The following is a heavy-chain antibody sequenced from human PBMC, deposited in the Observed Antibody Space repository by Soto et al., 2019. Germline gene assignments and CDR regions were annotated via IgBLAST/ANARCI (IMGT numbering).Heavy chain of an antibody. Sequence: QVHLQESGPGLVKPSQTLSLTCSVNGDSINSDSVYWSWIRQSPGKGLEYIGYITYNGRTFYNPSLKSRVTMSVDTPKNQFSLEVRSVTAADTAVYYCARERQVGPSSGRFVPWGQGTLVTVST. CDR2: ITYNGRT. CDR3: ARERQVGPSSGRFVP. V-gene: IGHV4-31*03. J-gene: IGHJ5*02. CDR1: GDSINSDSVY.